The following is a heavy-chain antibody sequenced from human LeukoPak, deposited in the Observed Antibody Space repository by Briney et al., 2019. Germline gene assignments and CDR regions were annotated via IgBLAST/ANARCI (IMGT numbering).Heavy chain of an antibody. D-gene: IGHD5-24*01. CDR1: GITLSELS. V-gene: IGHV1-24*01. CDR3: ARRVLGRRWLPSDY. J-gene: IGHJ4*02. CDR2: FDPENGEA. Sequence: ASVKVACKVSGITLSELSMHWVRQAPGKGPEWMGHFDPENGEAIYAQKFQGRVTMTRNTSINTAYMELSSLKSEDTAVYYCARRVLGRRWLPSDYWGQGTLVTVSS.